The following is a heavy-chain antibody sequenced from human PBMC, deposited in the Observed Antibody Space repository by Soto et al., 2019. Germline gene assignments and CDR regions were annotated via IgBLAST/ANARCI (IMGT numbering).Heavy chain of an antibody. V-gene: IGHV3-33*01. CDR1: GFTLSSNG. D-gene: IGHD4-4*01. J-gene: IGHJ3*02. CDR2: IWYDGSDK. CDR3: ARDRYPNYPPDAFDI. Sequence: PGGSLRLSCAAFGFTLSSNGMHWVRQAPGKGLEWVAFIWYDGSDKYYADSVKGRFTISRDNSKNTLYLQMNSLRAEDTAVYYCARDRYPNYPPDAFDIWGQGTLVTVSS.